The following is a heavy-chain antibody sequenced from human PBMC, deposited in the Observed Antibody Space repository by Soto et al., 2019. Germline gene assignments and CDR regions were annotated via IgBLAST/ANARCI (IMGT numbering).Heavy chain of an antibody. CDR1: GYTFTGYY. D-gene: IGHD2-2*01. V-gene: IGHV1-2*04. Sequence: ASVKVSCKASGYTFTGYYMHWVRQAPGQGLEWMGWINPNSGGTNYAQKFQGWVTMTRDTSISTAYMELSRLRSDDTAVYYCARDPSGGSSTSFSHWYFDLWGRGTLVTVSS. J-gene: IGHJ2*01. CDR2: INPNSGGT. CDR3: ARDPSGGSSTSFSHWYFDL.